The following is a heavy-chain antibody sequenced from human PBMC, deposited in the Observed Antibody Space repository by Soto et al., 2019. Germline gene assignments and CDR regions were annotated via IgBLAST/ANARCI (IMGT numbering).Heavy chain of an antibody. V-gene: IGHV4-39*01. J-gene: IGHJ6*02. CDR3: ARRADGDYYYYYGMDV. Sequence: QLQLQESGPGLVKPSETLSLTCTVSGGSISSSSYYWGWIRQPPGKGLEWIGSIYYSGSTYYNPSLKSRVPISVDTSKNQFSLKLSSVTAADTAVYYCARRADGDYYYYYGMDVWGQGTTVTVSS. D-gene: IGHD4-17*01. CDR2: IYYSGST. CDR1: GGSISSSSYY.